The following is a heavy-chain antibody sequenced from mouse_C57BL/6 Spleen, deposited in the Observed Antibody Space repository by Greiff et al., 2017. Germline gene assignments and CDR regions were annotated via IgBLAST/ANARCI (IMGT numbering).Heavy chain of an antibody. CDR1: GYTFTSYW. D-gene: IGHD2-3*01. J-gene: IGHJ3*01. CDR3: AIYDGYYGFAY. V-gene: IGHV1-52*01. CDR2: IDPSDSET. Sequence: QVQLQQPGAELARPGSSVKLSCKASGYTFTSYWMHWVKQRPIQGLEWIGNIDPSDSETHYNQKFKDKATLTVDKSSSAAYMQLSSLTSEDSAVYYCAIYDGYYGFAYWGQGTLVTVSA.